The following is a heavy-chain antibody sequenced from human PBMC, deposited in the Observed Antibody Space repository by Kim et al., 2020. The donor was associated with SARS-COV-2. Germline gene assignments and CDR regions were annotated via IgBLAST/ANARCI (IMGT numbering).Heavy chain of an antibody. J-gene: IGHJ4*02. V-gene: IGHV4-34*01. Sequence: TPSLKSRFTISLDTSKNQFSLKLSSVPAADTAVYYCARDSGSSWLYYFDYWGQGTLVTVSS. D-gene: IGHD6-13*01. CDR3: ARDSGSSWLYYFDY.